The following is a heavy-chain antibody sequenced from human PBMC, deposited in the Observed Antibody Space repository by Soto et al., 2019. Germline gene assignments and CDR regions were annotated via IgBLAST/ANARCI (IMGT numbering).Heavy chain of an antibody. V-gene: IGHV2-5*02. CDR1: GLSLTTSGVG. D-gene: IGHD2-21*02. Sequence: QITLNASGPTVVRPTETLTQTCRIPGLSLTTSGVGVGCIRQSPGKAPERLALIFWDDGELYSASQKSSLTIDMNTANNQVVLTVYNLDPANTDTYYCAYRVLRAVRRLVNMTAMYFDFWGQGTPVAVST. CDR3: AYRVLRAVRRLVNMTAMYFDF. J-gene: IGHJ4*02. CDR2: IFWDDGE.